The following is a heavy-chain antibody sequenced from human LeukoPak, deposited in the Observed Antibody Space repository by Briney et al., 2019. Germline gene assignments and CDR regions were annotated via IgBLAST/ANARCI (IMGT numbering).Heavy chain of an antibody. CDR1: GGSFSGYY. V-gene: IGHV4-34*01. Sequence: SETLSLTCAVYGGSFSGYYWSWIRQPPGKGLEWIGEINHSGSTNYNPSLKSRVTISVDTSKNQFSLKLSSVTAADTAVYYCARRARRYSSSKSENYFDYWGQGTLVTVSS. D-gene: IGHD3-9*01. CDR3: ARRARRYSSSKSENYFDY. CDR2: INHSGST. J-gene: IGHJ4*02.